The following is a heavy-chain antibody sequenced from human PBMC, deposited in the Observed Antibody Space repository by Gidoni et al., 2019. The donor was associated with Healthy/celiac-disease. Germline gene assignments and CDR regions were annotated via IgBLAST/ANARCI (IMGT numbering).Heavy chain of an antibody. J-gene: IGHJ6*02. V-gene: IGHV4-39*01. Sequence: QLQLQESGPGLVKPSETLSLTCTVSGGSISSSSYYWGWIRQPPGKGLEWIGSIYYSGSTYYNPSLKSRVTISVDTSKNQFSLKLSSVTAADTAVYYCASGVLLWFGDYGMDVWGQGTTVTVSS. CDR3: ASGVLLWFGDYGMDV. CDR1: GGSISSSSYY. CDR2: IYYSGST. D-gene: IGHD3-10*01.